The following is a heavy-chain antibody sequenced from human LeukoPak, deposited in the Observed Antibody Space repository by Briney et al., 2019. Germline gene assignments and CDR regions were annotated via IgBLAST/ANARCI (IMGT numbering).Heavy chain of an antibody. V-gene: IGHV1-69*13. CDR2: INPIFGTA. CDR1: GGTFSSYA. D-gene: IGHD3-16*01. Sequence: SVKVSCKASGGTFSSYAISWVRHAPGQGLEWMGGINPIFGTANYAQKFQGRVTITADESTSTAYMELSSLRSEDTAVYYCAREYEGGHPSRHFDPWGQGTLVTVSS. CDR3: AREYEGGHPSRHFDP. J-gene: IGHJ5*02.